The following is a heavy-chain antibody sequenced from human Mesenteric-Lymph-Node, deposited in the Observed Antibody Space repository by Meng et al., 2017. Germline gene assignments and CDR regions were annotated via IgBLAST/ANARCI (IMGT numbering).Heavy chain of an antibody. Sequence: GESLKISCVASGLTFSDYWMSWVHQVPGKGLEWVANIKQDGSEEHYVDSVRGRFTISRDNAKSSLYLQMNSLRAEDTDVYYCARDTRSASQWDYFNSWGQGTLVTGSS. V-gene: IGHV3-7*01. CDR3: ARDTRSASQWDYFNS. J-gene: IGHJ4*02. CDR1: GLTFSDYW. D-gene: IGHD1-26*01. CDR2: IKQDGSEE.